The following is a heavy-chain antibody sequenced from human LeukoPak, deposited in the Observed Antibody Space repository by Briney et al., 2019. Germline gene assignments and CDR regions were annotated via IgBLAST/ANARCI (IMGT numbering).Heavy chain of an antibody. Sequence: GGSLRLSCAASGFTFSSYWMSWVRQAPGKGLEWVAIIKQDGSEKYYVDSVKGRFTISRDNAKNSMYLQMNSLRAEDTAVYYCAREYSSGGDYAFDYWGQGNLVTVSS. V-gene: IGHV3-7*01. CDR1: GFTFSSYW. CDR3: AREYSSGGDYAFDY. J-gene: IGHJ4*02. D-gene: IGHD4-17*01. CDR2: IKQDGSEK.